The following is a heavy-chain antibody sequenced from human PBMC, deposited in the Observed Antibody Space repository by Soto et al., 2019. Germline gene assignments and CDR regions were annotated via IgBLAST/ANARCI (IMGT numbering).Heavy chain of an antibody. CDR1: GFTFSSYA. CDR2: ISGSGGST. V-gene: IGHV3-23*01. J-gene: IGHJ4*02. Sequence: GSLRLSCAASGFTFSSYAMSWVRQAPGKGLEWVSAISGSGGSTYYADSVKGRFTISRDNSKNTVYLQMNSLRAEDTGVYYWAKARAPPPSTGYSSSWYDYWGQGTLVTVSS. CDR3: AKARAPPPSTGYSSSWYDY. D-gene: IGHD6-13*01.